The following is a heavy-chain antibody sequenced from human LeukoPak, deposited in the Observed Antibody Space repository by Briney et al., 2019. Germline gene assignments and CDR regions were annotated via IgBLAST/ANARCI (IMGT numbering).Heavy chain of an antibody. CDR3: ASPSAGSSSYFDY. CDR2: IYPGDSNT. Sequence: GESLKTSRKGSGYSLTSYWIGRVRQVPGKGLEGMGIIYPGDSNTRYSPSFQGQVTISADKSISTAYLQWSSLKASDTAMYHCASPSAGSSSYFDYWGQGTLVTVSS. D-gene: IGHD6-13*01. V-gene: IGHV5-51*01. J-gene: IGHJ4*02. CDR1: GYSLTSYW.